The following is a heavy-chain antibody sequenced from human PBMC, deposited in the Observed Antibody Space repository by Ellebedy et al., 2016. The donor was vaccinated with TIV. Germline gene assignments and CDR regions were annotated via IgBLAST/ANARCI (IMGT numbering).Heavy chain of an antibody. CDR1: GYILSDDY. V-gene: IGHV1-18*04. J-gene: IGHJ5*01. CDR2: ISAYTGDT. CDR3: ARDMVQGMVAKYLWFDS. Sequence: ASVKVSCKASGYILSDDYVHWVRQAPGQGLEWVGWISAYTGDTDYAQNFQGRVTMTTDPSASIAYMELRSLRSDDTAVYYCARDMVQGMVAKYLWFDSWGQGTQVTVSS. D-gene: IGHD3-10*01.